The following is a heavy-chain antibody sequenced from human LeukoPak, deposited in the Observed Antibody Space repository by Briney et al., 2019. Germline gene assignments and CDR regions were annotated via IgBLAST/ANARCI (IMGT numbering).Heavy chain of an antibody. V-gene: IGHV4-39*07. D-gene: IGHD6-19*01. Sequence: PSETLSLTCTVSGGSISSSSYYWGWIRQPPGKGLEWIGSIYYSGSTYYNPSLKSRVTISINTSKNQFSLKLSSVTAADTAVYYCARAGGSGLIDYWGQGTLVTVSS. CDR3: ARAGGSGLIDY. CDR1: GGSISSSSYY. J-gene: IGHJ4*02. CDR2: IYYSGST.